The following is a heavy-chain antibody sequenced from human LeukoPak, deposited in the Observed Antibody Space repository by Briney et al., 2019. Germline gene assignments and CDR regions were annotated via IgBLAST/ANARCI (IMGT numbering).Heavy chain of an antibody. CDR1: GYSFTSHW. Sequence: GESLKISCEGSGYSFTSHWIAWVRQMPGKGLEWMGIIYPGDSDTRYSPSFQGQVTISADKSISTAYLQWSSLKASDTAIYYCARRPRVYCSSTRCYWDYWGQGTLVTVSS. CDR2: IYPGDSDT. D-gene: IGHD2-2*01. V-gene: IGHV5-51*01. J-gene: IGHJ4*01. CDR3: ARRPRVYCSSTRCYWDY.